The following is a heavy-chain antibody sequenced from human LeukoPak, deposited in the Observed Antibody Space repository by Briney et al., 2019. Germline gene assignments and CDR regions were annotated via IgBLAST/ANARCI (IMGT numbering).Heavy chain of an antibody. CDR2: IIPIFGTA. D-gene: IGHD4-17*01. CDR3: VREVGYGDYVSTNNWFDP. J-gene: IGHJ5*02. Sequence: ASVKVSCKASGGTFSSYAISWVRQAPGQGLEWMGGIIPIFGTANYAQKFQDRVTITADESASTAYMELSSLRSEDTAVYYCVREVGYGDYVSTNNWFDPWGQGTLVIVSS. V-gene: IGHV1-69*13. CDR1: GGTFSSYA.